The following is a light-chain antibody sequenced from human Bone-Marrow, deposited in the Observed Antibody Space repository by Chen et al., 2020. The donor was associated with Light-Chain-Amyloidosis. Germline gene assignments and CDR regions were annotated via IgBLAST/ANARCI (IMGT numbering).Light chain of an antibody. V-gene: IGKV3-20*01. CDR1: QTISSNY. Sequence: EIVLTQSPGTLSLSPGEGANLSCRASQTISSNYLTWYQQKFGQAPRILIYGSSSRATGIPDRFTGSGAGTDFTLTINRLEPEDFAMDYGQQYGTSPLTFGGGTKVEIK. CDR3: QQYGTSPLT. CDR2: GSS. J-gene: IGKJ4*01.